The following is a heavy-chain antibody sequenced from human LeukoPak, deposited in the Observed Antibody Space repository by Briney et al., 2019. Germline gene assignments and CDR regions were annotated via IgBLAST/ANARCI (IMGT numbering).Heavy chain of an antibody. J-gene: IGHJ4*02. V-gene: IGHV3-7*01. CDR2: IKQDGSEK. D-gene: IGHD3-22*01. CDR3: ARDAKYYDDSSGYT. Sequence: PGGSLRLSCAASGFTFSSYWMSWVRQAPGKGLEWVANIKQDGSEKYYVDSVKGRFTISRDNAKNSLYLQINSLRGEDTAVYYCARDAKYYDDSSGYTWGQGTLVTVSS. CDR1: GFTFSSYW.